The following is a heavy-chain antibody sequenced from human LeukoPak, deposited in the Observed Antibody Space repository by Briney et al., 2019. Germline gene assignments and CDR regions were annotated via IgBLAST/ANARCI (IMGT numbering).Heavy chain of an antibody. CDR1: GYTFTSYG. V-gene: IGHV1-18*04. Sequence: ASVKVSCKASGYTFTSYGISWVRQAPGQGLEWMGWISAYNGNTNYAQRLQGRVTMTTDTSTSTAYMELRSLRSDDTAVYCCARSGYSGYDSRYYYYYGMDVWGKGTTVTVSS. CDR3: ARSGYSGYDSRYYYYYGMDV. CDR2: ISAYNGNT. J-gene: IGHJ6*04. D-gene: IGHD5-12*01.